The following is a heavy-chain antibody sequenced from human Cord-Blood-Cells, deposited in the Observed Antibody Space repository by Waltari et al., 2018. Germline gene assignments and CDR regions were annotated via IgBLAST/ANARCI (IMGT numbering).Heavy chain of an antibody. Sequence: QVQLVQSGAEVKKPGASVKVSCKASGYTFTSYAMHWVRQAPGQRLEWMGWINASNGNTKYSQKFQGRVTITRDTSASTAYMELSSLRSEDTAVYYCASEVAAAGTGDYWGQGTLVTVSS. D-gene: IGHD6-13*01. CDR2: INASNGNT. V-gene: IGHV1-3*01. CDR3: ASEVAAAGTGDY. J-gene: IGHJ4*02. CDR1: GYTFTSYA.